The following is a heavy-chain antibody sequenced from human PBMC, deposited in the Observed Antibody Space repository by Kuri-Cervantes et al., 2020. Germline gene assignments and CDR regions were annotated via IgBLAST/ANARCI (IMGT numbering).Heavy chain of an antibody. D-gene: IGHD6-19*01. V-gene: IGHV3-53*01. CDR2: IYSGGTT. J-gene: IGHJ4*02. Sequence: GGSLRLSCAASGFTVSSSYMTWVRQASGKGLDWVSVIYSGGTTYYADSVKGRFTISRLNSKNTLYLQMNSLRAEDAAVYYCAVTVAGKFDYWGQGTLVTVSS. CDR3: AVTVAGKFDY. CDR1: GFTVSSSY.